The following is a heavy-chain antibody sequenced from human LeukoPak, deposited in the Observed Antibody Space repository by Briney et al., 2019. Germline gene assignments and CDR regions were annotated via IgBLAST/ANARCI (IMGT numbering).Heavy chain of an antibody. D-gene: IGHD2-2*01. CDR1: GDSVSSNSAV. Sequence: SQTLSLTCAISGDSVSSNSAVWNWIRQSPSRGLEWLGRTYYKSKWSNNYAVSVKSRITINPDTSENQFSLQLNSVTPEDTAVYYCARGDQAFDYWGQGTLVTVSS. CDR3: ARGDQAFDY. CDR2: TYYKSKWSN. V-gene: IGHV6-1*01. J-gene: IGHJ4*02.